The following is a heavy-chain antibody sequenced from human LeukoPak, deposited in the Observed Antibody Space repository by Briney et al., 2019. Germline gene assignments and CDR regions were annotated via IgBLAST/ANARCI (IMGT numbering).Heavy chain of an antibody. CDR2: ISGSGGST. V-gene: IGHV3-23*01. J-gene: IGHJ6*03. CDR3: AKRGYCSSTSCYTAGTYYYYYYMDV. D-gene: IGHD2-2*02. Sequence: GGSLRLSCAASGFTFSSYAMSWVRQAPGKGLEWVSAISGSGGSTYYADSVKGRFTISRDNSRNTLYLQMNSLRAEDTAVYYCAKRGYCSSTSCYTAGTYYYYYYMDVWGKGTTVTVSS. CDR1: GFTFSSYA.